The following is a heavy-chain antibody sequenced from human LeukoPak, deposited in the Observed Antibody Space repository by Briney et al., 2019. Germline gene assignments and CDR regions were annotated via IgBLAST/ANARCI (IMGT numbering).Heavy chain of an antibody. CDR3: ARVEYLSYAFDI. CDR2: IYYTGSGNT. V-gene: IGHV4-30-4*01. Sequence: PSETLSLTCTVSGGSISNGDYFWSWIRQPPGKGLEWIGYIYYTGSGNTYYNPSLKSRLTISLDTSKNQFSLKLSSVTAADTAMYYYARVEYLSYAFDIWGQGTMVTVSS. D-gene: IGHD2/OR15-2a*01. J-gene: IGHJ3*02. CDR1: GGSISNGDYF.